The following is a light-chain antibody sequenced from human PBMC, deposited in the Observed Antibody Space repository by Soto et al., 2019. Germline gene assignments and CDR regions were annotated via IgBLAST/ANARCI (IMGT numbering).Light chain of an antibody. Sequence: DIQMTQSPSTLSASVGDRVTITCRASQSISHFLAWYQQKPGKVPKLLIYDASNLGSGVPSRFSGSGSGTDFNLNISGLQPDDFTTYYCQQYTSYSRAFGQGTKVDLK. V-gene: IGKV1-5*01. CDR3: QQYTSYSRA. CDR1: QSISHF. J-gene: IGKJ1*01. CDR2: DAS.